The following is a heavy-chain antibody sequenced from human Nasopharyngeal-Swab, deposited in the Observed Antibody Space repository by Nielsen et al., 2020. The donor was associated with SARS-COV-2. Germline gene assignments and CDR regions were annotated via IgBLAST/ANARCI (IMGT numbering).Heavy chain of an antibody. Sequence: WIRQPPGKGLEWIGEINHSGSTNYNPSLKSRVTISVDTSKNQFSLKLSSETAADTAVYYWARGQGSYYYYMDVWGKGTTVTVSS. V-gene: IGHV4-34*13. J-gene: IGHJ6*03. CDR2: INHSGST. CDR3: ARGQGSYYYYMDV.